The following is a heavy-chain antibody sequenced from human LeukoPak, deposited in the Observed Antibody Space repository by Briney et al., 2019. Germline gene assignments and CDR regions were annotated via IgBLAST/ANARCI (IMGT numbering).Heavy chain of an antibody. CDR2: IYYSGST. CDR1: GGSISSYY. D-gene: IGHD4-17*01. CDR3: AQTVNYYYYYMDV. J-gene: IGHJ6*03. Sequence: SETLSLTCTVSGGSISSYYWSWIRQPPGKGLEWIGYIYYSGSTNYNPSLKSRVTISVDTSKNQFSLKLSSVTAADTAVYYCAQTVNYYYYYMDVWGKGTTVTVSS. V-gene: IGHV4-59*01.